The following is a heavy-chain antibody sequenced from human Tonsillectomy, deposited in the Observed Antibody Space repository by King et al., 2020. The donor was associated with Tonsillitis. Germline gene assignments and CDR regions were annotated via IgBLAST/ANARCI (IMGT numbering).Heavy chain of an antibody. CDR2: INHSGST. J-gene: IGHJ5*02. Sequence: VQLQQWGAGLLKPSETLSLTCAVYGGSFSGYYWSWIRQPPGKGLEWIGEINHSGSTNYNPSLKSRVTVSVDTSKNQFSLKLGSVTAADTAVYYCARGAGYSSTRGWFDPWGQGTLVTVSS. V-gene: IGHV4-34*01. CDR1: GGSFSGYY. D-gene: IGHD6-13*01. CDR3: ARGAGYSSTRGWFDP.